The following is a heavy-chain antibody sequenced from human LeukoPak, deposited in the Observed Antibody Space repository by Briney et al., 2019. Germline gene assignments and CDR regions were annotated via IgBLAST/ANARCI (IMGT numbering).Heavy chain of an antibody. J-gene: IGHJ4*02. V-gene: IGHV4-59*12. CDR1: GGSISSYY. CDR2: IYYSGST. Sequence: PSETLSLTCTVSGGSISSYYWSWIRQPPGKGLEWIGYIYYSGSTYYNPSLKSRVTISVDTSKNQFSLKLSSVTAADTAVYYCARVRGPDFDYWGQGTLVTVSS. CDR3: ARVRGPDFDY. D-gene: IGHD3-10*01.